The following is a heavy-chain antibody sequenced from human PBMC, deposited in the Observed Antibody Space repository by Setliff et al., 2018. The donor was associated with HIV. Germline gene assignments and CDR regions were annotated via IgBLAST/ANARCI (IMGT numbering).Heavy chain of an antibody. CDR2: VSHTGST. CDR1: GGSLSGYY. V-gene: IGHV4-34*01. CDR3: AREGTYSGTYWVRRVASFDI. Sequence: PSETLSLTCAVYGGSLSGYYWRWIRQPPGKGLEWIGDVSHTGSTNYNPSLKSRITISADTPKNQFSLKLSSVTAADTAVYYCAREGTYSGTYWVRRVASFDIWGQGTMVIVSS. J-gene: IGHJ3*02. D-gene: IGHD1-26*01.